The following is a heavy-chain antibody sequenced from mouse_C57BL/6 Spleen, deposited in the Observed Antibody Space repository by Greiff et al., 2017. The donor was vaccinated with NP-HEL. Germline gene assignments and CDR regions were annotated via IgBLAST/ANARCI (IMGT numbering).Heavy chain of an antibody. V-gene: IGHV1-72*01. Sequence: QVQLQQPGAELVKPGASVKLSCKASGYTFTSYWMHWVKQRPGRGLEWIGRIDPNSGGTKYNEKFKSKATLTVDKPSSTAYMPLSSLTSEDSAVYDCASSLYGYYVWYAMDYWGQGPSVTVSS. J-gene: IGHJ4*01. CDR1: GYTFTSYW. CDR3: ASSLYGYYVWYAMDY. CDR2: IDPNSGGT. D-gene: IGHD2-3*01.